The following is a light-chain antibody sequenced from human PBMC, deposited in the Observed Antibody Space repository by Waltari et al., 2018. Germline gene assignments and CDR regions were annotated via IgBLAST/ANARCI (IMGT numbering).Light chain of an antibody. J-gene: IGLJ1*01. Sequence: VLTQPPSVSGSPAPRVPMPCTRSRSHLRAGYDSHLYQQLPRTAPKLLIYGNSNRPSGVPARFSVSKSGTSASLAITGLQAEDEADYYCQSYDSSLSGSDVFGTGTKVTVL. CDR2: GNS. CDR3: QSYDSSLSGSDV. V-gene: IGLV1-40*01. CDR1: RSHLRAGYD.